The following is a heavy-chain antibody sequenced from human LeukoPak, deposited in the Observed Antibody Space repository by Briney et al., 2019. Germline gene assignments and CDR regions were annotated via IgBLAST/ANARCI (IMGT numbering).Heavy chain of an antibody. D-gene: IGHD3-16*01. CDR2: ISSSGSTI. Sequence: GGSLRLSCAASGFTFSSYGMSWVRQAPGKGLEWVSYISSSGSTIYYADSVKGRFTISRDNAKNSLYLQMNSLRAEDTAVYYCARDRGSGYLDYWGQGTLVTVSS. J-gene: IGHJ4*02. CDR1: GFTFSSYG. CDR3: ARDRGSGYLDY. V-gene: IGHV3-48*04.